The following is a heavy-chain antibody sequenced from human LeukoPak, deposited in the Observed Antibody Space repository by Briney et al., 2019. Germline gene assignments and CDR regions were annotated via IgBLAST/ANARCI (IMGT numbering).Heavy chain of an antibody. CDR1: GGSISSSGYY. Sequence: KTSETLSLTCTVSGGSISSSGYYWGWIRQPPGKGLELVGNIYYSGGTYYNPSLKSRVTISVDTSKNQFSLKLSSVTAADTAVYYCARLSTQWLTLRWAFDYWGQGTLVTVSS. D-gene: IGHD6-19*01. CDR2: IYYSGGT. CDR3: ARLSTQWLTLRWAFDY. J-gene: IGHJ4*02. V-gene: IGHV4-39*07.